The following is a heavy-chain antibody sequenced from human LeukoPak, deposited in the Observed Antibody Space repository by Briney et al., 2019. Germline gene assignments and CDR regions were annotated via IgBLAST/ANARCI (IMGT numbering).Heavy chain of an antibody. CDR1: GYSFTSYW. CDR3: ARLPYVDTDYYFDY. CDR2: IYPGDSDT. Sequence: GESLKISCKGSGYSFTSYWIGWVRQMPGKDLEWMGIIYPGDSDTRYSPSFQGQVTISADKSISTAYLQWSSLEASDTAMYYCARLPYVDTDYYFDYWGQGTLVTVSS. J-gene: IGHJ4*02. D-gene: IGHD5-18*01. V-gene: IGHV5-51*01.